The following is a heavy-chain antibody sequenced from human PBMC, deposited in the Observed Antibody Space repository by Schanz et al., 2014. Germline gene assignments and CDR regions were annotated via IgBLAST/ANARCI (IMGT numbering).Heavy chain of an antibody. Sequence: QVQLVQSGAEVKKPGASVKVSCKASGYTTFTDYYIHWVRQAPGQGLEWMGWINPNSGDTNYAQKFQGWVTMTRDTFISTAYLEVSRLKSDDTAVYYCARLSVAGRPHVNYWYFDLWARGTRVTVSS. D-gene: IGHD6-19*01. J-gene: IGHJ2*01. CDR2: INPNSGDT. CDR1: GYTTFTDYY. CDR3: ARLSVAGRPHVNYWYFDL. V-gene: IGHV1-2*04.